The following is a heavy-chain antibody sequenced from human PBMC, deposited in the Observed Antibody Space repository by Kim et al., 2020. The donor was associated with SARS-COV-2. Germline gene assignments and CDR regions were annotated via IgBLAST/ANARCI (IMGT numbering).Heavy chain of an antibody. D-gene: IGHD3-22*01. Sequence: RSLKSRVTISVDTAKNPFSLKLSSVTAADTAVYYCARGYDSSGYYYFDYWGQGTLVTVSS. V-gene: IGHV4-30-2*05. J-gene: IGHJ4*02. CDR3: ARGYDSSGYYYFDY.